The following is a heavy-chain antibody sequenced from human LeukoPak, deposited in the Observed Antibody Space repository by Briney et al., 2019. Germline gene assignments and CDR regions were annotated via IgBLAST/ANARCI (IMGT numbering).Heavy chain of an antibody. V-gene: IGHV1-2*02. D-gene: IGHD3-22*01. CDR1: GYTFTGHY. CDR2: INPNSGAT. J-gene: IGHJ4*02. Sequence: ASVNVSCKASGYTFTGHYIHWVRQAPGQGLEWMAWINPNSGATNYTQRFQGRVTMTMDTSISTAYMEVSNLTSDDTALYYCARGVNYFDGSAVLDVFDYWGQGTLVTVSS. CDR3: ARGVNYFDGSAVLDVFDY.